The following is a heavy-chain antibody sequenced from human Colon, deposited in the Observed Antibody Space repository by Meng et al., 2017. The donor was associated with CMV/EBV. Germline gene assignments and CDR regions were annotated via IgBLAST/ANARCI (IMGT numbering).Heavy chain of an antibody. V-gene: IGHV3-21*01. D-gene: IGHD2-15*01. CDR1: GFTFSSYS. CDR2: ISSSSSYI. CDR3: ARGGGYCSGGSYYYYYYGMDV. J-gene: IGHJ6*02. Sequence: GGSLRLSCAASGFTFSSYSMNWVRQAPGKGLEWVSSISSSSSYIYYADSVKGRFTISRDNAKNSLYLQMNSLRAEDTAVYYCARGGGYCSGGSYYYYYYGMDVWGQGTTVTVSS.